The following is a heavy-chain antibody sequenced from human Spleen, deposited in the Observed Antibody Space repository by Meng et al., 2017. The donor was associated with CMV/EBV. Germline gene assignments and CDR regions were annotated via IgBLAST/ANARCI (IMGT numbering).Heavy chain of an antibody. J-gene: IGHJ4*02. CDR2: ISSSSRTI. CDR1: GITFTDYS. D-gene: IGHD6-13*01. V-gene: IGHV3-48*04. Sequence: GESLKISCAASGITFTDYSMNWVRQAPGKGLEWVSYISSSSRTIYYGDSVKGRFTISRDNAKNSLYLQMNSLRAEDTAVYYCAKAGSSSSYSSSWYNALDFWGQGTLVTVSS. CDR3: AKAGSSSSYSSSWYNALDF.